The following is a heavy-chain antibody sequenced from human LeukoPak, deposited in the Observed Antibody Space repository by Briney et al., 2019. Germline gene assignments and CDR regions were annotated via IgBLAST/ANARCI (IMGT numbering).Heavy chain of an antibody. CDR1: RFTLNTYA. CDR2: ISGNGDIT. D-gene: IGHD2-15*01. Sequence: GGSLRLSCAASRFTLNTYAVNWVRQAPGKGLEWVSAISGNGDITYYADSVRGRFTISRDNSKNTLYLQMNSLRAEDTAVYYCARVKRDCSGGSCYSYDYWGQGTLVTVSS. J-gene: IGHJ4*02. CDR3: ARVKRDCSGGSCYSYDY. V-gene: IGHV3-23*01.